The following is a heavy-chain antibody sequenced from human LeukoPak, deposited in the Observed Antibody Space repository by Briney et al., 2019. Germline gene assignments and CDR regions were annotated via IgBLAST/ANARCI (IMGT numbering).Heavy chain of an antibody. Sequence: PSETLSLTCTVSGGSISSLYWRWIRQPPGKGLEWIGYIYNSGSTNYNPSLKSRVTISLDTSKNQFSLHLTSVTAADTAVYFCARDDYGVFDAFDVWGQGTVVTVAS. J-gene: IGHJ3*01. CDR2: IYNSGST. CDR3: ARDDYGVFDAFDV. CDR1: GGSISSLY. D-gene: IGHD3-16*01. V-gene: IGHV4-59*08.